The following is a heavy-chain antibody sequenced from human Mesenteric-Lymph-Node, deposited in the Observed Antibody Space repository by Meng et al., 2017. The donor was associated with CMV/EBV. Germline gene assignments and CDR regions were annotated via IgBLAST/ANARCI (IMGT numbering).Heavy chain of an antibody. CDR1: GFTVSSNY. D-gene: IGHD6-13*01. CDR2: IYSGDST. V-gene: IGHV3-66*02. Sequence: GESLKISCAASGFTVSSNYMSWVRQAPGKGLEWVSLIYSGDSTYCADSVKGRFTISRDNSKNTLYLQMNSLRAEDTAVYYCARGLQQLVPIYYYYGMDVWGQGTTVTVSS. CDR3: ARGLQQLVPIYYYYGMDV. J-gene: IGHJ6*02.